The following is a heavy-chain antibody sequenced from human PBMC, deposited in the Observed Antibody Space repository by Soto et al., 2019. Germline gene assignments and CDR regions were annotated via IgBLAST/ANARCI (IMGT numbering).Heavy chain of an antibody. D-gene: IGHD3-22*01. CDR3: ARSRVVVITPRYYFDY. CDR1: GYTFTGYY. J-gene: IGHJ4*02. CDR2: INPSGGST. V-gene: IGHV1-46*01. Sequence: ASVKVSCKASGYTFTGYYMHWVRQAPGQGLEWMGWINPSGGSTSYAQKFQGRVTMTRDTSTSTVYMELSSLRSEDTAVYYCARSRVVVITPRYYFDYWGQGTLVTVSS.